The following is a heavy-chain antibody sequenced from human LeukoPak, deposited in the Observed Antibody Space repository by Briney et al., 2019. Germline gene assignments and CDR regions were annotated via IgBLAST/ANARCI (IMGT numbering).Heavy chain of an antibody. CDR3: ARCGVGPYYFDY. D-gene: IGHD1-26*01. J-gene: IGHJ4*02. V-gene: IGHV4-31*03. CDR1: GGSISSGGYY. Sequence: SETLSLTCTVSGGSISSGGYYWSWIRQHPGKGLEWIGYIYYSGSTYYNPSLKSRVTISVDTSKNQFSLKLSSVTAADTAVYYCARCGVGPYYFDYWAREPWSPSPQ. CDR2: IYYSGST.